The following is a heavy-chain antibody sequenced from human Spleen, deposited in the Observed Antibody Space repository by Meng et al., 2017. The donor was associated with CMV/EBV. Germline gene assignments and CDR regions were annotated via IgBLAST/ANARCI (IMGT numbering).Heavy chain of an antibody. CDR3: ARPEYSSSPLDY. CDR1: GYTFASNA. Sequence: QVQLVQSGAEMKKPGASVSVSCKTSGYTFASNAISWVRQAPGQGLEWMGWINPNSGGTNYAQKFQGRVTMTRDTSISTAYMELSRLRSDDTAVYYCARPEYSSSPLDYWGQGTLVTVSS. J-gene: IGHJ4*02. CDR2: INPNSGGT. V-gene: IGHV1-2*02. D-gene: IGHD6-6*01.